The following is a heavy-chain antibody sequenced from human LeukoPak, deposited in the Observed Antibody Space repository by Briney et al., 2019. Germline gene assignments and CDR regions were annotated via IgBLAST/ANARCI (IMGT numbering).Heavy chain of an antibody. J-gene: IGHJ6*02. CDR2: IKSDGSST. CDR1: GFTLSSYW. CDR3: ARDRTYGMDV. D-gene: IGHD3/OR15-3a*01. Sequence: PGGSLRLSCAASGFTLSSYWMHWVRQAPGKGLVWVSRIKSDGSSTSYADSVKGRFTISRDNAKNTLYLQMNSLRAEDTAVYYCARDRTYGMDVWGQGTTVTVSS. V-gene: IGHV3-74*01.